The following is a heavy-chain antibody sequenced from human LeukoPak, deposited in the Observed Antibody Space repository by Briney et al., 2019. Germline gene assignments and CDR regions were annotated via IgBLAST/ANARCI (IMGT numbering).Heavy chain of an antibody. D-gene: IGHD6-19*01. CDR1: GGSISSYY. J-gene: IGHJ5*02. CDR3: AGYSSGRFDP. Sequence: SETLSLTCTVSGGSISSYYWSWIRQPPGKGLEWIGYIYYSGSTNYNPSLKSRVTISVDTSKNQFSLKLSSVTAADTAVYYCAGYSSGRFDPWGQGTLSPSPQ. V-gene: IGHV4-59*01. CDR2: IYYSGST.